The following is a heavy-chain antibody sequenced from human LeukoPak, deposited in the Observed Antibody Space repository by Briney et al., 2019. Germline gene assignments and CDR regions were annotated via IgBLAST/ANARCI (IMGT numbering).Heavy chain of an antibody. J-gene: IGHJ4*02. CDR2: IKSKTDGGTT. Sequence: PGGSLRLSCAASGFVFTNAWMNWVRQAPGKGLEWVGRIKSKTDGGTTDYAAPVKGRFTVSRDDSKSKLYLQMNSLKTEDTAVYYCTISYDSSGYYPWDWGQGTLVTVPS. V-gene: IGHV3-15*07. D-gene: IGHD3-22*01. CDR1: GFVFTNAW. CDR3: TISYDSSGYYPWD.